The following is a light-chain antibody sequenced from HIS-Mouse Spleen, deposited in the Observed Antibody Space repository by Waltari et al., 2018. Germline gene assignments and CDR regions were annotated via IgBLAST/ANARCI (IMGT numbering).Light chain of an antibody. Sequence: QSALTQPPSASGSPGQSVTISCTGTSSDVGGYNYVSWYQHHPGKAPKLMIYEVSNRPSGVPDRFSGSKSGNTASLTVSGLQAEDEADYYCSSYAGSNIVVFGGGTKLTVL. CDR2: EVS. V-gene: IGLV2-8*01. J-gene: IGLJ2*01. CDR1: SSDVGGYNY. CDR3: SSYAGSNIVV.